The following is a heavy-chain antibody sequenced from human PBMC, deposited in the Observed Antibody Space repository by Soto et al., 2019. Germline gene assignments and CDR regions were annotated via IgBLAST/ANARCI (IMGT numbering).Heavy chain of an antibody. V-gene: IGHV3-7*03. J-gene: IGHJ5*02. CDR2: IKQDGSEK. CDR3: ARVYDYVWGSYRPHNWFDT. D-gene: IGHD3-16*02. CDR1: GFTFSSYW. Sequence: PGGSLRLSCAASGFTFSSYWMSWVRQAPGKGLEWVANIKQDGSEKYYVDSVKGRFTISRDNAKNSLYLQMNSLRAEDTAVYYCARVYDYVWGSYRPHNWFDTWGQGTLVTVSS.